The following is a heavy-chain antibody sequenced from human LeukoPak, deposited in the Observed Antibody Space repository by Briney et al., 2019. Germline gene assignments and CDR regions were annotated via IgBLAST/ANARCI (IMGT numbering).Heavy chain of an antibody. V-gene: IGHV4-59*01. Sequence: PGGSLRLSCAASGFTFSSYAMNWVRQAPGKGLEWLGYVYNSGSTHYNPSLKSRVTISADTSKNQFSLTLTSVTAADTAVYYCARSGGTWSYNYWGQGTLVTVSS. D-gene: IGHD1-26*01. CDR1: GFTFSSYA. CDR3: ARSGGTWSYNY. J-gene: IGHJ4*02. CDR2: VYNSGST.